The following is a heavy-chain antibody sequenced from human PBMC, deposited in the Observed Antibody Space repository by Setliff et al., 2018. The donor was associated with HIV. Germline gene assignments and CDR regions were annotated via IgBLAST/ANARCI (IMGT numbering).Heavy chain of an antibody. CDR1: GFTFSSHW. D-gene: IGHD2-8*01. Sequence: GGSLRLSCAASGFTFSSHWMHWVRQAPGKGLGWVSRINGDGSSTTYADSVKGRFTISRDNSKNTLYLQMNSLRAEDTAVYYCVRDASVHGQFYYYMDVWGKGTSVTVSS. J-gene: IGHJ6*03. CDR3: VRDASVHGQFYYYMDV. V-gene: IGHV3-74*01. CDR2: INGDGSST.